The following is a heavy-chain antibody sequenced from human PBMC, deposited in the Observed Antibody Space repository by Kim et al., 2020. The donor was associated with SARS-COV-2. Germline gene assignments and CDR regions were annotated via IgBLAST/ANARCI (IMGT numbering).Heavy chain of an antibody. CDR3: ASRYYDILTGYYNWFDP. J-gene: IGHJ5*02. Sequence: SETLSLTCAVSGGSISSSNWWSWVRQPPGKGLEWIGEIYHSGSTNYNPSLKSRVTISVDKSKNQFSLKLSSVTAADTAVYYCASRYYDILTGYYNWFDPWGQGTLVTVSS. D-gene: IGHD3-9*01. CDR1: GGSISSSNW. CDR2: IYHSGST. V-gene: IGHV4-4*02.